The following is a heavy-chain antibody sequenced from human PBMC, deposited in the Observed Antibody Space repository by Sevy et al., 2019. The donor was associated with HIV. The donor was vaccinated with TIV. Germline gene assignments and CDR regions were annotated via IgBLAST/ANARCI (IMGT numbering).Heavy chain of an antibody. V-gene: IGHV3-7*01. CDR3: VRDVATNGSF. Sequence: GGSLRLSCAASGFSLNSFGMNWVRQTPGKGLEWVANINQNGSVTYYVDSVKGRFTISRDNSRNLLYLQMTSLRVEDTALYYCVRDVATNGSFWGQGTLVTVSS. J-gene: IGHJ4*02. CDR1: GFSLNSFG. CDR2: INQNGSVT. D-gene: IGHD2-15*01.